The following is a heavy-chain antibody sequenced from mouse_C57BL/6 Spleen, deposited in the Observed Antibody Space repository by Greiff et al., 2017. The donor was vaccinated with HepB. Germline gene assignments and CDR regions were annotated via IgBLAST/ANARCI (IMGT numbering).Heavy chain of an antibody. D-gene: IGHD2-4*01. CDR1: GYTFTSYW. CDR3: ARMDDYDGGFAY. CDR2: IYPGSGST. J-gene: IGHJ3*01. Sequence: QVQLQQPGAELVKPGASVKMSCKASGYTFTSYWITWVKQRPGQGLEWIGDIYPGSGSTNYNEKFKSKATLTVDTSSSTAYMQLSSLTSEDSAVYYCARMDDYDGGFAYWGQGTLVTVSA. V-gene: IGHV1-55*01.